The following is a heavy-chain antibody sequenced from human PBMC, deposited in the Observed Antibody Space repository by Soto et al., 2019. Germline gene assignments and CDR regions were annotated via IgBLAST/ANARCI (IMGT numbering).Heavy chain of an antibody. Sequence: ASVKVSCKXSGYSFTDYHIHWVRQAPGQGLEWLGRINPKSGGTSTAQKFQGWVTMTTDTSISTASMELTRLTSDDTAIYYCARDDSTDCSNGVCSFFYNHDMDVWGQGTTVTVSS. CDR2: INPKSGGT. V-gene: IGHV1-2*04. D-gene: IGHD2-8*01. J-gene: IGHJ6*02. CDR3: ARDDSTDCSNGVCSFFYNHDMDV. CDR1: GYSFTDYH.